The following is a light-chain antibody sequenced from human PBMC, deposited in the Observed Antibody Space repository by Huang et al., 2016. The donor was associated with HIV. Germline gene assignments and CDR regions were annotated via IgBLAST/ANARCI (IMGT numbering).Light chain of an antibody. Sequence: DIQITQSPSSLSASVGDRVIIPCRASQNINRYLNWYQQQPGKAPKLLIPGASKVQSGVPSEFSGSGSGTHFTLAISTLQPEDSATYYCQQSAVTPRTFGQGTKLEI. CDR1: QNINRY. CDR2: GAS. J-gene: IGKJ2*01. CDR3: QQSAVTPRT. V-gene: IGKV1-39*01.